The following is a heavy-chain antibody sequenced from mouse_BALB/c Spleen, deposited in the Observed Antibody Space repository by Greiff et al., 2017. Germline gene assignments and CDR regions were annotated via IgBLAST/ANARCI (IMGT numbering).Heavy chain of an antibody. V-gene: IGHV2-9*02. D-gene: IGHD2-2*01. CDR3: ARHYYGYDDYAMDY. CDR2: IWAGGST. Sequence: VKLMESGPGLVAPSQSLSITCTVSGFSLTSYGVHWVRQPPGKGLEWLGVIWAGGSTNYNSALMSRLSISKDNSKSQVFLKMNSLQTDDTAMYYGARHYYGYDDYAMDYWGQGTSVTVSS. J-gene: IGHJ4*01. CDR1: GFSLTSYG.